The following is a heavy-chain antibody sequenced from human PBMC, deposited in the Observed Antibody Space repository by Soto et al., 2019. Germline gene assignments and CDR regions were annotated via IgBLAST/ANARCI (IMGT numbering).Heavy chain of an antibody. V-gene: IGHV2-5*01. CDR2: IYWNDDK. D-gene: IGHD6-19*01. J-gene: IGHJ5*02. CDR1: GFSLSTSGVG. Sequence: SGPTLVNPXQTLTLTCTFSGFSLSTSGVGVGWIRQPPGKALEWLALIYWNDDKRYSPSLKSRLTITKDTSKNQVVLTMTNMDPVDTATYYCAHSLSTEPGIAVAGTRYNWFDPWGQGTLVTVSS. CDR3: AHSLSTEPGIAVAGTRYNWFDP.